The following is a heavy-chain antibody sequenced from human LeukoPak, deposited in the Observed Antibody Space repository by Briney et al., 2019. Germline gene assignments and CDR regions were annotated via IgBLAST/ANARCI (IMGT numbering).Heavy chain of an antibody. D-gene: IGHD3-22*01. CDR2: INHSGST. CDR1: GGSISSYY. J-gene: IGHJ3*02. V-gene: IGHV4-34*01. Sequence: SETLSLTCTVSGGSISSYYWSWIRQPPGKGLEWIGEINHSGSTNYNPSPKSRVTISVDTSKNQFSLKLSSVTAADTAVYYCASSQPYYYDSSGRPGGHAFDIWGQGTMVTVSS. CDR3: ASSQPYYYDSSGRPGGHAFDI.